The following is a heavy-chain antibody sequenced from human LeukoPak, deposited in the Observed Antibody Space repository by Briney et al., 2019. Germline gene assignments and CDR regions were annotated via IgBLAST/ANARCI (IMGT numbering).Heavy chain of an antibody. CDR3: ARSAAAGQYYYYMDV. J-gene: IGHJ6*03. CDR2: ISGTGDST. D-gene: IGHD6-13*01. CDR1: GFTFSSYA. Sequence: PGGSLRLSCAASGFTFSSYAMSWVRQAPGKGLEWVSAISGTGDSTYYADSVKGRFTISRDNAKNSLYLQMNSLRAEDTALYYCARSAAAGQYYYYMDVWGKGTTVTVSS. V-gene: IGHV3-23*01.